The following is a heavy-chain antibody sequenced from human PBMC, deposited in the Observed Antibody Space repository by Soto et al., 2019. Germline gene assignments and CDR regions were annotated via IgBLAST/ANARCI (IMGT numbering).Heavy chain of an antibody. Sequence: GGSLRLSCAASGFTFSAYWMSWVRQAPGKGLEWVANIKQAGSEKYYVDSVNGRLIISRDDAKNSLFLQVNSLRVEDTAVYYCAREKRANGYFEYWGQGTLVTVSS. J-gene: IGHJ4*02. CDR1: GFTFSAYW. V-gene: IGHV3-7*01. D-gene: IGHD6-25*01. CDR3: AREKRANGYFEY. CDR2: IKQAGSEK.